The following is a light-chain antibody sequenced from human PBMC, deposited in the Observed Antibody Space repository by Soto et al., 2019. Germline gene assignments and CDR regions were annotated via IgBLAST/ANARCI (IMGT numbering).Light chain of an antibody. CDR3: QSYDSSLSGSV. CDR2: DNS. CDR1: SSNIGAGYD. V-gene: IGLV1-40*01. Sequence: QSVLTQPPSVSGAPGQRVTISCTGSSSNIGAGYDVHWYQQLPGTAPKLLIYDNSTRPSGVPDRFSGSKSGTSASLAITGLQAEDEADYYCQSYDSSLSGSVFGGGTKLTVL. J-gene: IGLJ2*01.